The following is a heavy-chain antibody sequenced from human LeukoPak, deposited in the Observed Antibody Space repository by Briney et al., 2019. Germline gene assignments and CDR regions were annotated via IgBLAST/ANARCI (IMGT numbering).Heavy chain of an antibody. CDR3: AKVPRQHDNWFDP. D-gene: IGHD6-13*01. J-gene: IGHJ5*02. CDR2: ISSGSTII. Sequence: PGGSLRLSCAASGFTFSSHSMNWVRQAPGKGLEWVSYISSGSTIIHYADSVKGRFTISRDDAKNSLYLQMNSLRAEDTAVYYCAKVPRQHDNWFDPWGQGTLVTVSS. V-gene: IGHV3-48*01. CDR1: GFTFSSHS.